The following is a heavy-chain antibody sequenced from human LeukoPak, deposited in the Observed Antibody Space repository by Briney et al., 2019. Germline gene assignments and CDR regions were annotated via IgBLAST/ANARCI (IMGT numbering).Heavy chain of an antibody. D-gene: IGHD3-10*01. CDR1: GYTFTSYD. J-gene: IGHJ6*03. CDR3: ARRTGYYYYMDV. CDR2: MNPNSGNT. Sequence: GASVKVSCKASGYTFTSYDINWVRQATGQGLEWMGWMNPNSGNTGYAQKFQGRVTMTRNTSISTAYMELSSLRSEDTAVYYCARRTGYYYYMDVWGKGTTVTVSS. V-gene: IGHV1-8*01.